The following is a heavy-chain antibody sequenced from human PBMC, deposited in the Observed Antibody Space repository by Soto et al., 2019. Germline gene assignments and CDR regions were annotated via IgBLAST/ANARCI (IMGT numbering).Heavy chain of an antibody. CDR1: GFTFSIYS. Sequence: EVQLVESGGGLVQPGGSLRVSCEASGFTFSIYSMNWVRQAPGKGLEWVSYIDSSGSTTDYADSVRGRFTISRDNDKNSLYLQMNSLRAEDTAVYYCARYHNGPVDYWGQGTLVTVSA. D-gene: IGHD2-8*01. CDR2: IDSSGSTT. J-gene: IGHJ4*02. V-gene: IGHV3-48*01. CDR3: ARYHNGPVDY.